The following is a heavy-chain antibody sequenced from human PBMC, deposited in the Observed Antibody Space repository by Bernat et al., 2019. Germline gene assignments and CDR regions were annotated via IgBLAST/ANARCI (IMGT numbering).Heavy chain of an antibody. D-gene: IGHD4-23*01. CDR1: GFTFSSYA. V-gene: IGHV3-30-3*01. CDR3: TRPTTVVTPGDWYFDL. CDR2: ISYDGSNK. Sequence: QVQLVESGGGVVQPGRSLRLSCAASGFTFSSYAMHWVRQAPGKGLEWVAVISYDGSNKYYADSVKGRFTISRDNSKNTLYLQMNSLRAEDTAVYYCTRPTTVVTPGDWYFDLWGRGTLVTVSS. J-gene: IGHJ2*01.